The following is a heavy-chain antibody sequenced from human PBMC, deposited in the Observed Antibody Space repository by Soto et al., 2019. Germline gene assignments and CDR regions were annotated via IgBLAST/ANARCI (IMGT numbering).Heavy chain of an antibody. J-gene: IGHJ4*02. CDR1: GFTFSSYA. CDR3: ARDRQSDGIWTFVY. Sequence: PGGSLRLSCASSGFTFSSYAMHWVRQAPGKGLEWVAVISYDGSNKYYADSVKGRFTISRDNSKNIVYLQMNSLGVDDTAVYYCARDRQSDGIWTFVYCGRGSLVTVSS. V-gene: IGHV3-30*07. D-gene: IGHD2-15*01. CDR2: ISYDGSNK.